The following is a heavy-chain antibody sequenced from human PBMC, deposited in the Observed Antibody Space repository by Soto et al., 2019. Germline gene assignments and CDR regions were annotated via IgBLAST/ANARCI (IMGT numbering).Heavy chain of an antibody. CDR3: AKANYRITMIVVVITRSHDHAFDI. D-gene: IGHD3-22*01. CDR1: GFTFSSYA. Sequence: GGSLRLSCAASGFTFSSYAMSWVRQAPGKGLEWVSAISGSGGSTYYADSVKGRFTISRDNSKNTLYLQMNSLRAEDTAVYYCAKANYRITMIVVVITRSHDHAFDIWGQGTMVTVSS. J-gene: IGHJ3*02. CDR2: ISGSGGST. V-gene: IGHV3-23*01.